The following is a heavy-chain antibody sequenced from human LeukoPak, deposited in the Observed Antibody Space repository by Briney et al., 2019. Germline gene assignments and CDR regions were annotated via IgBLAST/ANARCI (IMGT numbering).Heavy chain of an antibody. J-gene: IGHJ2*01. D-gene: IGHD5-12*01. CDR3: ARDNYSDSGYDYGNWYFDL. Sequence: PGGSLRLSCAASGFTVSSNYMSWIRQPPGKGLEWIGYIYYSGSTNYNPSLKSRVTISVDTSKNQFSLKLSSVTAADTAVYYCARDNYSDSGYDYGNWYFDLWGRGTLVTVSS. V-gene: IGHV4-59*02. CDR1: GFTVSSNY. CDR2: IYYSGST.